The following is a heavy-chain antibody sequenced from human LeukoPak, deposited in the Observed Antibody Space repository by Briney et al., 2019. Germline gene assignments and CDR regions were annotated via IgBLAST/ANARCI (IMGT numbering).Heavy chain of an antibody. CDR3: AAPYSSSWWINFDY. J-gene: IGHJ4*02. CDR2: ISGSGGST. D-gene: IGHD6-13*01. Sequence: GGSLRLSCAASGFTFSSYAMSWVRQAPGKGLEWVSAISGSGGSTYYADSVKGRFTISRDNSKNTLYLQMNSLRAEDTAVYYCAAPYSSSWWINFDYWGQGTLVTVSS. V-gene: IGHV3-23*01. CDR1: GFTFSSYA.